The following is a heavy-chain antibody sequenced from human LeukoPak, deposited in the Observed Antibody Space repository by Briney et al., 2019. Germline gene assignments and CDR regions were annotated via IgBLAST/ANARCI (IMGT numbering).Heavy chain of an antibody. CDR3: ATNARSPYCGGDCYYFDY. CDR2: IIGIGGST. Sequence: GGSLRLSCTASGFTFSIYAMSWVRQAPGKGLEWDSAIIGIGGSTYYAGSVKGRLTISRDNSKNTLYLQMNSLRAEDTAVYYCATNARSPYCGGDCYYFDYWGQGTLVTVSS. D-gene: IGHD2-21*02. CDR1: GFTFSIYA. V-gene: IGHV3-23*01. J-gene: IGHJ4*02.